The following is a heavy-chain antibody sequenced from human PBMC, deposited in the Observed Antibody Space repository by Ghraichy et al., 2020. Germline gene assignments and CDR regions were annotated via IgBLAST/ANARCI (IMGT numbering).Heavy chain of an antibody. CDR3: ARASIADDWYFDL. CDR2: IYYSGST. D-gene: IGHD6-6*01. CDR1: GGSISSSSYY. J-gene: IGHJ2*01. Sequence: SETLSLTCTVSGGSISSSSYYWGWIRQPPGKGLEWIGSIYYSGSTYYNPSLKSRVTISVDTSKNQFSLKLSSVTAADTAVYYCARASIADDWYFDLWGRGTLVTVSS. V-gene: IGHV4-39*01.